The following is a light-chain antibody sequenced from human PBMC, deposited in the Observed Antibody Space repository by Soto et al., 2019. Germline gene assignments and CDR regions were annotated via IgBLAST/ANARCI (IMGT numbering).Light chain of an antibody. V-gene: IGLV2-14*01. J-gene: IGLJ2*01. Sequence: QYALTQPASVSGSPGPSITLSCTGTSSDVGGYNYVSWYQQHPGKAPKLMIYDVSNRPSGVSNRFSGSKSGTTAALTISWPQAEEEAEYYCSSYTTGSTLVFGVGTQVTVL. CDR3: SSYTTGSTLV. CDR2: DVS. CDR1: SSDVGGYNY.